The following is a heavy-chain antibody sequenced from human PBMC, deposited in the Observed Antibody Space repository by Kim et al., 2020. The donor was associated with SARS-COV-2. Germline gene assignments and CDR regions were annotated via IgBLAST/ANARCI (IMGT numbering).Heavy chain of an antibody. J-gene: IGHJ5*02. CDR2: IYYSGST. CDR1: GGSISSSTYH. CDR3: ASFERGSGGISTTPFDP. Sequence: SETLSLTCTVSGGSISSSTYHWGWLRQPPGQGLEWIGSIYYSGSTYYNSSLKSRASIAVDTSKDQFSLKLNSVTAADTAVYYCASFERGSGGISTTPFDPWGQRTLVTVSS. D-gene: IGHD1-1*01. V-gene: IGHV4-39*01.